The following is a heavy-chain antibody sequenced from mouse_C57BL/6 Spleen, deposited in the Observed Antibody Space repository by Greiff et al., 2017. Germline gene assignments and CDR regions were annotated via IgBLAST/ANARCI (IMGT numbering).Heavy chain of an antibody. CDR1: GYTFTGYW. Sequence: QVQLQQSGAELMKPGASVKLSCKATGYTFTGYWIEWVKQRPGHGLEWIGEILPGSGSTNYNEKFKGKATFTADTSSNTAYMQRSSLTTEDSAIYYCARGGYYYGSSYRDWCAYWGQGTLVTVSA. CDR2: ILPGSGST. J-gene: IGHJ3*01. V-gene: IGHV1-9*01. CDR3: ARGGYYYGSSYRDWCAY. D-gene: IGHD1-1*01.